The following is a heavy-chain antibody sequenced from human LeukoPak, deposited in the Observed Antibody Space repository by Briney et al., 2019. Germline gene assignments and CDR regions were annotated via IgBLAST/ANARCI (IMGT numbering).Heavy chain of an antibody. CDR2: IRFDGSNR. V-gene: IGHV3-33*01. CDR3: ARGAVDTTMIPDY. CDR1: GFTFTTYG. Sequence: PGGSLRLSCAASGFTFTTYGMHWVRQAPGKGLEWVAGIRFDGSNRYYADSVKGRFTISRDNSKNTLYLQMSSPRAEDTAVYYCARGAVDTTMIPDYWGQGTLVTVSS. J-gene: IGHJ4*02. D-gene: IGHD5-18*01.